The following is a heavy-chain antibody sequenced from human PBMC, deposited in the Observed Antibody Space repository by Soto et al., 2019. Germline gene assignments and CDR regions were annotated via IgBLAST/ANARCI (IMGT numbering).Heavy chain of an antibody. CDR2: ISSDGSST. D-gene: IGHD4-17*01. J-gene: IGHJ4*02. V-gene: IGHV3-74*01. CDR3: ARGTVRDHDFGDY. Sequence: EVQLVESGGGLVQPGGSLRLSCAASGFTFSSYWMHWVRQVPGKGLVWVSRISSDGSSTTYADSVKGRFTISRDNAKNTVYLQVNSLRAGDTAVYYCARGTVRDHDFGDYWGRGTLVAVSS. CDR1: GFTFSSYW.